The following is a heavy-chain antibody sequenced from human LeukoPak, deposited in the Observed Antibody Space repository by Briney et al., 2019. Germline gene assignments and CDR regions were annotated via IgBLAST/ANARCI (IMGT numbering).Heavy chain of an antibody. D-gene: IGHD4-17*01. J-gene: IGHJ4*02. Sequence: ASVKVSCKASGYTFTGYYMHWVRQAPGQGLEWMGWINPNSGGTNYAQKFQGRVTMTRDTSISTAYMELSRLRSDDTAVYYCARVYDYGDYGLDCWGQGTLVTVSS. CDR1: GYTFTGYY. V-gene: IGHV1-2*02. CDR3: ARVYDYGDYGLDC. CDR2: INPNSGGT.